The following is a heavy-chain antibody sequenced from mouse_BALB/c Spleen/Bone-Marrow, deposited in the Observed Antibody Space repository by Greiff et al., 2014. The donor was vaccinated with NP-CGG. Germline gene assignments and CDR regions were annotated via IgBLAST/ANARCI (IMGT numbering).Heavy chain of an antibody. D-gene: IGHD2-4*01. J-gene: IGHJ3*01. CDR1: GFSFSNYG. Sequence: EVKLVESGGGLVKSGGSLKLSCAASGFSFSNYGMSWFRQTPEKRLEWVATISGDGRYTFYSDSVKGRFTISRDNAKNNLYLQLSGLRSEDTALYYCARHAYYDQTEVSFVCWGQGTLVTVSA. CDR3: ARHAYYDQTEVSFVC. CDR2: ISGDGRYT. V-gene: IGHV5-9-2*01.